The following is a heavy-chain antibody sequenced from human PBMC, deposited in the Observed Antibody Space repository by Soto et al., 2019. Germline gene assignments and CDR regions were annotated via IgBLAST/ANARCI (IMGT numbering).Heavy chain of an antibody. CDR3: ARVPGLVVVAATRYYYYGMDV. V-gene: IGHV4-4*02. Sequence: WETLSLTCAVSGGSISSSNWWSWVRQPPGTGLEWIGEIYHSGSTNYNPSLKSRVTISVDKSKNQFSLKLSSVTAADTAVYYCARVPGLVVVAATRYYYYGMDVWGQGTTVTVSS. CDR2: IYHSGST. J-gene: IGHJ6*02. CDR1: GGSISSSNW. D-gene: IGHD2-15*01.